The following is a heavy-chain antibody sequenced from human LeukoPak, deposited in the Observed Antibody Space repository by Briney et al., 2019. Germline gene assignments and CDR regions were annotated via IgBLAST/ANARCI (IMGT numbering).Heavy chain of an antibody. V-gene: IGHV4-39*07. CDR3: ARDKGDYGDYYWFDP. J-gene: IGHJ5*02. CDR2: IYYSGST. CDR1: GGSISRSRDY. Sequence: PSETLSLTCTVSGGSISRSRDYWGWIRQPPGKGLEWIGSIYYSGSTYYNPSLKSRVTISGDTSKNQFSLKLRSVTAADTAVYYCARDKGDYGDYYWFDPWGQGTLVTVSS. D-gene: IGHD4-17*01.